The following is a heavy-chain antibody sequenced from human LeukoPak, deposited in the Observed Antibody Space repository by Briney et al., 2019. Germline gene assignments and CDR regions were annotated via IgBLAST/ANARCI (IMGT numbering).Heavy chain of an antibody. CDR2: ISGDGRTI. Sequence: GGCLRLSCSASGFAFSAFDMHWVRQAPGKGLEYLSAISGDGRTIYYADSVRGRFTISRDNAKNTLYLQMSSLRVEDTALYYYVKIARDWGQGTLVTVSS. V-gene: IGHV3-64D*09. CDR3: VKIARD. J-gene: IGHJ4*02. CDR1: GFAFSAFD.